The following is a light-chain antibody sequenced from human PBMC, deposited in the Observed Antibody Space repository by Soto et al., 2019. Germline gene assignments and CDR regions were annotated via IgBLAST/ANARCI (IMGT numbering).Light chain of an antibody. V-gene: IGKV3-15*01. CDR2: GAS. CDR1: QSVKFN. J-gene: IGKJ1*01. Sequence: EILLTQSPGTLSLSPGERATLSCGASQSVKFNLAWYQQKPGQAPRLLISGASTRATGIPASFSGSGSGTEFTLTISSLQSEDFEVYYCQQYNNWLRTFGQGTRWIS. CDR3: QQYNNWLRT.